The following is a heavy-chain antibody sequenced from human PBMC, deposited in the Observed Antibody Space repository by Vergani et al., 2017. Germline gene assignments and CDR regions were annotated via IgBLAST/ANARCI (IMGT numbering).Heavy chain of an antibody. CDR3: ARSRPYCTSGSCPAI. CDR2: IHTGGST. V-gene: IGHV4-4*09. J-gene: IGHJ4*02. CDR1: GGSFSGYY. D-gene: IGHD2-15*01. Sequence: QVQLQESGPGLVKPSETLSLTCAVYGGSFSGYYWSWIRQPAGKGPEWIGHIHTGGSTDLNPSFKSRVSISVDTSKSQFSLKLNSVTVADTAVYYCARSRPYCTSGSCPAIWGQGTLVTVSS.